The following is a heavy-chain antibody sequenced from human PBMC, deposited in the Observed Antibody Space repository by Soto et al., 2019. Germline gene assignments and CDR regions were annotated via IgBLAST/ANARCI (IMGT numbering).Heavy chain of an antibody. CDR1: GYTFTSYG. D-gene: IGHD6-6*01. CDR3: ARISPCSSSACDYYYYGMDV. V-gene: IGHV1-18*01. CDR2: ISAYNGNT. J-gene: IGHJ6*02. Sequence: QVPLVQSGAEVKKPGASVKVSCKASGYTFTSYGISWVRQAPGHGLEWMGWISAYNGNTNYAQKLQGRVTMTTDTSTSTAYMELRSLRSDDTAVYYCARISPCSSSACDYYYYGMDVWGQGTTVSVSS.